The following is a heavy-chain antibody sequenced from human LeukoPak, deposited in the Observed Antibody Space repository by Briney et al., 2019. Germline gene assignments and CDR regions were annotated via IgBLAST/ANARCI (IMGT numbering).Heavy chain of an antibody. V-gene: IGHV4-59*01. Sequence: SETLSLTCTVSGGSISSYYWSWIRQPPGKGLEWIGYIYYSGSTNYNPSLKSRVTISVDTSKNQFSLKLSSVTAADTAVYYCARAPRSMVTTFIDYWGQGTLVTVSS. CDR2: IYYSGST. D-gene: IGHD4-17*01. CDR1: GGSISSYY. J-gene: IGHJ4*02. CDR3: ARAPRSMVTTFIDY.